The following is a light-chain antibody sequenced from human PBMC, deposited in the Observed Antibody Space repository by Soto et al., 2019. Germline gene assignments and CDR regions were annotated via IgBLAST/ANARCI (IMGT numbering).Light chain of an antibody. V-gene: IGKV1-39*01. CDR2: AES. CDR1: QSISSY. J-gene: IGKJ2*01. Sequence: DIQMTQSPSSLSASVGDRVTITCRASQSISSYLNWYQQKPGKAPKLLIYAESSLQSGVPSRFRGSGSGTDFTLTISSLQPDDFSTYSCQQSYSTPPTFGQGTKLEIK. CDR3: QQSYSTPPT.